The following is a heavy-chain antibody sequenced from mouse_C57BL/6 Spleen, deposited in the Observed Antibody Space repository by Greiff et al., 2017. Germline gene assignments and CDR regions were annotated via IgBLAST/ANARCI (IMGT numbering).Heavy chain of an antibody. V-gene: IGHV1-39*01. D-gene: IGHD2-13*01. CDR1: GYSFTDYN. Sequence: SFPPLFHPFSSFKISCKASGYSFTDYNMNWVKQSNGKSLEWIGVINPNYGTTSYNQKFKGKATLTVDQSSSTAYMQLNSLTSEDSAVYYCARAEQGELYWYFDVWGTGTTVTVSS. J-gene: IGHJ1*03. CDR2: INPNYGTT. CDR3: ARAEQGELYWYFDV.